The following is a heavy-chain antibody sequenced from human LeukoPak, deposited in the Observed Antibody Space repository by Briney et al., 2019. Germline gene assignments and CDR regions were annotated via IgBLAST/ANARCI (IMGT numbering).Heavy chain of an antibody. D-gene: IGHD3-3*01. CDR3: ARGGFLEWLNWFDP. Sequence: GGSLRLSCAASGFTFRSYWMHWVRQAPGKGLVWVSHIDPDGSTATYADSVRGRFTISRDNSKNTLYLQMNSLRAEDTAVYYCARGGFLEWLNWFDPWGQGTLVTVSS. CDR2: IDPDGSTA. J-gene: IGHJ5*02. CDR1: GFTFRSYW. V-gene: IGHV3-74*01.